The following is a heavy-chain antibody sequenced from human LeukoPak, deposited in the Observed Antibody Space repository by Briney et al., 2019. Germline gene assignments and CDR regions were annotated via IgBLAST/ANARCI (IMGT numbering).Heavy chain of an antibody. CDR2: ISYDGGNK. D-gene: IGHD3-10*02. V-gene: IGHV3-30*18. CDR3: AELGITMIGGV. CDR1: GFTFSSYG. Sequence: GGSLRLSCAASGFTFSSYGMHWVRQAPGKGLEWVALISYDGGNKYYADSVKGRFTISRDNAKNSLYLQMNSLRAEDTAVYYCAELGITMIGGVWGKGTTVTISS. J-gene: IGHJ6*04.